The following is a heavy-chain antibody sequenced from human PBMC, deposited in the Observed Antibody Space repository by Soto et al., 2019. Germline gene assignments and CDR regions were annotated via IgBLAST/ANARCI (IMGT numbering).Heavy chain of an antibody. Sequence: GGSLRLSCAASGFTFTNHPMTWVRQAPGKGLEWVSTITVNGAGTYYAGSVRGRFTISRDNSKNTLYLQMNSLRAEETAVYYCKNYDFSGAHKAGAFDYWGQGTLVTVSS. CDR3: KNYDFSGAHKAGAFDY. CDR2: ITVNGAGT. V-gene: IGHV3-23*01. J-gene: IGHJ4*02. D-gene: IGHD3-3*01. CDR1: GFTFTNHP.